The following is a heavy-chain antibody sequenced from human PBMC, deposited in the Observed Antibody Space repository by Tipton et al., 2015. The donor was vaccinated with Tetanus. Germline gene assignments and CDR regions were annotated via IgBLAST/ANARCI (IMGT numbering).Heavy chain of an antibody. CDR1: GFSFSNYG. Sequence: SLRLSCAASGFSFSNYGMHWVRQAPGKGLEWVGIMFYGGSAKYYADSVKGRFTISRDNSKNTLYLQMNSLRAEDTAMYYCARDFDYKADYWGQGTLVTVSS. V-gene: IGHV3-33*01. D-gene: IGHD4-11*01. CDR3: ARDFDYKADY. CDR2: MFYGGSAK. J-gene: IGHJ4*02.